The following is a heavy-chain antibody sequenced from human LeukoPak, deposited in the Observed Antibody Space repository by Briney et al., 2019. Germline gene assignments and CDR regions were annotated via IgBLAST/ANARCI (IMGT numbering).Heavy chain of an antibody. CDR1: GFTFSSYA. CDR3: AACHNYDFWSGCWWPTIDY. J-gene: IGHJ4*02. Sequence: GGSLRLSCAASGFTFSSYAMSWVRQAPGKGLEWVANIKQDGSEKYYVDSVKGRFTISRDNAKNSLYLQMNSLRAEDTAVYYCAACHNYDFWSGCWWPTIDYWGQGTLVTVSS. CDR2: IKQDGSEK. D-gene: IGHD3-3*01. V-gene: IGHV3-7*01.